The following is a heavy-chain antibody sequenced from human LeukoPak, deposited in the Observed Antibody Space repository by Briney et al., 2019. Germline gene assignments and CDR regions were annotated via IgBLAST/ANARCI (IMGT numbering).Heavy chain of an antibody. CDR3: AKCGNSGCHLIDY. V-gene: IGHV3-30*18. D-gene: IGHD5-12*01. CDR2: ISYDGSNK. CDR1: GFTFSSYS. J-gene: IGHJ4*02. Sequence: GGSLRLSCAASGFTFSSYSMNWVRQAPGKGREWVAVISYDGSNKYYADSVKGRFTISRDNSKNTLYLQMNSLRAEDTAVYYCAKCGNSGCHLIDYWGQGTLVTVSS.